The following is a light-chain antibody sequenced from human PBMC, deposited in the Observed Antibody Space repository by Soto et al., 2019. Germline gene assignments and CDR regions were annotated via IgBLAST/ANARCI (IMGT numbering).Light chain of an antibody. CDR2: DAS. V-gene: IGKV1-5*01. CDR1: QDIVTY. J-gene: IGKJ4*02. Sequence: IHMTQSPSTVSASLGESVTISCRASQDIVTYLAWYQQKPGKAPKLLIFDASTLQSGVSPRFRGSGSGSDFSLTISNLQPDDVGVYFCQHYTLSSGPFGGGTKVDIK. CDR3: QHYTLSSGP.